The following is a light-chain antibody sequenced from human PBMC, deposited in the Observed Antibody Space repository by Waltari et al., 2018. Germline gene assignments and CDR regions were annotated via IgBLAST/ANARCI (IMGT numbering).Light chain of an antibody. Sequence: EIVLTQSPGTLSLSPGERATLSCRASQSVDKYLAWYQQKPGQAPRLLIYHTSTRATGIPERFSGSGFGTDFSLTISRLEPEDFAVYYCQKYNSLPATFGQGTKVEVK. V-gene: IGKV3-20*01. CDR2: HTS. J-gene: IGKJ1*01. CDR3: QKYNSLPAT. CDR1: QSVDKY.